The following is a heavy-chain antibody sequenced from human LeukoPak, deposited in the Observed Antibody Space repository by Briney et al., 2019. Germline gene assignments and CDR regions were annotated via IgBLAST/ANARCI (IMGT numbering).Heavy chain of an antibody. Sequence: SETLSLTCTVSGGSISRYYWSWIRQPAGKGLEWIGRIYTSGSTNYNPSLKSRVTMSVDTSKNQFSLKLSSVTAADTAVYYCAREVYSSSWYPYYFDYWGQGTLVTVSS. V-gene: IGHV4-4*07. J-gene: IGHJ4*02. D-gene: IGHD6-13*01. CDR3: AREVYSSSWYPYYFDY. CDR2: IYTSGST. CDR1: GGSISRYY.